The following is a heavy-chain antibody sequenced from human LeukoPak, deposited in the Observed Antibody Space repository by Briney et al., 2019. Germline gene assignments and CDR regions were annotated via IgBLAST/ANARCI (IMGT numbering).Heavy chain of an antibody. V-gene: IGHV4-39*07. CDR2: IYYSGST. CDR1: GGSISSSSYY. CDR3: ARVTPAARVIDY. Sequence: SETLSLTCTVSGGSISSSSYYWGWIRQPPGKGLEWIGSIYYSGSTYYNPSLKSRVTISVDTSKNQFSLKLSSVTAADTAVYYCARVTPAARVIDYWGQGTLVTVSS. J-gene: IGHJ4*02. D-gene: IGHD6-6*01.